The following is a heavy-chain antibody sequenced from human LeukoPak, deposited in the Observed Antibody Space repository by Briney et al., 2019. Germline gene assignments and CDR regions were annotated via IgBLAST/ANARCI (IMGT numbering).Heavy chain of an antibody. Sequence: SEALSLTCAVYGGSFSGYYWSWIRQPPGKGLEWIGEINHSGSTNYNPSLKSRVTISVDTSKNQFSLKLSSVTAADTAVYYCARGHSSGYYLDYWGQGTLVTVSS. J-gene: IGHJ4*02. D-gene: IGHD3-22*01. V-gene: IGHV4-34*01. CDR1: GGSFSGYY. CDR2: INHSGST. CDR3: ARGHSSGYYLDY.